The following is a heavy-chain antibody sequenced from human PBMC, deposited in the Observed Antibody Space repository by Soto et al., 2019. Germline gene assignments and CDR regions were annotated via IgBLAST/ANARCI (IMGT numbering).Heavy chain of an antibody. J-gene: IGHJ5*02. CDR2: VWFDESNA. CDR3: VREPRSIDP. Sequence: QVQLVESGGGVVQPGRSLRLSCAASGFTFSSNTMHWVRQAPGKGLEWVAAVWFDESNAYYAGSVKGRFPISRDNSKTTLYLQMNSLRAADTAVYYCVREPRSIDPWGQGTLVTVPS. CDR1: GFTFSSNT. V-gene: IGHV3-33*01.